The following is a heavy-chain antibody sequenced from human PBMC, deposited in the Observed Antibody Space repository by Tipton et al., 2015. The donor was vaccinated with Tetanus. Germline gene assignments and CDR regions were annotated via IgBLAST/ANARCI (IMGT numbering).Heavy chain of an antibody. CDR3: ARWIAVTGTDFDF. Sequence: LRLSCTVSGGSMSSYYWSWIRQPPGKELEWIGYVYYSGTTNYNPSLKSRVTISVDTSKNQFSLKLTSVTAADTAVYYCARWIAVTGTDFDFWGQGTLVTVSS. V-gene: IGHV4-59*08. J-gene: IGHJ4*02. D-gene: IGHD6-19*01. CDR2: VYYSGTT. CDR1: GGSMSSYY.